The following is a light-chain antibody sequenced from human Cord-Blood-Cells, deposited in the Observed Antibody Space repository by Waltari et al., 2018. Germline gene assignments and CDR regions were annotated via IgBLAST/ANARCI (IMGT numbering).Light chain of an antibody. CDR1: SSDVGSYNL. CDR2: EGS. CDR3: CSYAGSSTPWV. Sequence: QSALTQPASVSGSPGQSITISCTGTSSDVGSYNLVSWYQQHPGKAPKLMMYEGSKRPSGVSNRFSGSESSTTASLTISGLQAEDEADYYCCSYAGSSTPWVFGGGTKLTVL. J-gene: IGLJ3*02. V-gene: IGLV2-23*01.